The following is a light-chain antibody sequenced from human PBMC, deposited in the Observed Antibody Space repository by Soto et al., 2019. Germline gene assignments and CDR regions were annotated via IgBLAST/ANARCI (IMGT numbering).Light chain of an antibody. Sequence: IVLTQSPGTLYLYPGERATLSCRASQSVSRKYLGWYQQNPGQAPRPLIYGASSRATGIPDRFSGSGAGTDFTLNISRLGPEDVAVYYCQQYGSSPLTFGQGTKVAI. V-gene: IGKV3-20*01. J-gene: IGKJ1*01. CDR3: QQYGSSPLT. CDR1: QSVSRKY. CDR2: GAS.